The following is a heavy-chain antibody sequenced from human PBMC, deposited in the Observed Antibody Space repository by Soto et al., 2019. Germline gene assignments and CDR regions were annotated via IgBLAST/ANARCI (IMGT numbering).Heavy chain of an antibody. J-gene: IGHJ2*01. CDR2: IDPSDSYT. CDR3: ARLYNRQVSNWYINL. D-gene: IGHD3-16*02. Sequence: PGESLKISCKGSGYSFSNYWITWERQMPGKGLEWMGRIDPSDSYTNYSPSFQGHVTISADKSISTAYLQWSSLKTSDTAMYYCARLYNRQVSNWYINLWGRGTLVTVSS. V-gene: IGHV5-10-1*01. CDR1: GYSFSNYW.